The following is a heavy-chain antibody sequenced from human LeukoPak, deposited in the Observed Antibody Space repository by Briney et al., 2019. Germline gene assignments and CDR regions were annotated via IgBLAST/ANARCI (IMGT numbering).Heavy chain of an antibody. D-gene: IGHD2-21*01. CDR3: AKGEGDY. CDR2: IYDSGNT. Sequence: SETLSLTCTVSGGSISGYCWSWIRQPPGKGLEWIGYIYDSGNTKYNPSLKSRVTISIDTSKNQFSLKLSSVTAADTAVYYCAKGEGDYWGQGTLVTVSS. V-gene: IGHV4-59*13. CDR1: GGSISGYC. J-gene: IGHJ4*02.